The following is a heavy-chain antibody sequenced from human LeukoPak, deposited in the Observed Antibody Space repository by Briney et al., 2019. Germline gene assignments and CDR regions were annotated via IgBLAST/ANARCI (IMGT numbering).Heavy chain of an antibody. D-gene: IGHD3-9*01. CDR3: ARDLDPNYGMDV. CDR1: GGSISSYY. Sequence: KPSETLSLTCSVSGGSISSYYWSWIRQPPGKGPEWIGDIYYSGSTSDNPSLKSRVTISADTSKNQFSLKLRSVTAADTAVYLCARDLDPNYGMDVWGQGTTVTVSS. V-gene: IGHV4-59*01. CDR2: IYYSGST. J-gene: IGHJ6*02.